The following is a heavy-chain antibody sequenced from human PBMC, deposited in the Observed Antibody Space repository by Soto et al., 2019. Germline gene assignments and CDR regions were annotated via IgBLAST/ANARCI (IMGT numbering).Heavy chain of an antibody. Sequence: EVQLVESGGGLVQPGRSLRLSCAASGFTFDDYAMHWVRQAPGKGLEWVSGISWNSGSIGYADSVKGRFTISRDNAKNSLYLQMNSLRAEDTALYYCANDWEHYGDRRFQHWGQGTLVTVSS. D-gene: IGHD4-17*01. CDR1: GFTFDDYA. CDR3: ANDWEHYGDRRFQH. J-gene: IGHJ1*01. V-gene: IGHV3-9*01. CDR2: ISWNSGSI.